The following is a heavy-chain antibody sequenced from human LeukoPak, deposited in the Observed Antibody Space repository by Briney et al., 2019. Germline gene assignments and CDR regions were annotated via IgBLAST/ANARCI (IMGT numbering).Heavy chain of an antibody. J-gene: IGHJ6*04. Sequence: PSDTLSLTCAVYGGSFSGYYWSWIRQPPGKELEWIGEINHSGSTNHNPSLKRRVTISVDTSKNQYSLKLSSVAAADTAVYYCARGRGYDGAGMLYGMDVWGKGTTVTVCS. CDR1: GGSFSGYY. V-gene: IGHV4-34*01. D-gene: IGHD3-10*01. CDR3: ARGRGYDGAGMLYGMDV. CDR2: INHSGST.